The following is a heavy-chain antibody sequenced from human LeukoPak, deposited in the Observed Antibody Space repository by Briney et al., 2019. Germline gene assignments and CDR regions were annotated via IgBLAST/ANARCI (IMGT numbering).Heavy chain of an antibody. CDR3: ARDGEGGSVDY. J-gene: IGHJ4*02. Sequence: PGGSLRLSCAASGFTLISYSMNWVRQAPGKGLEWVSSISSSSSYIYYADSVKGRFTISRDNAKKSLYLQMNSLRAEDTAVYYCARDGEGGSVDYWGQGTLVTVSS. CDR1: GFTLISYS. D-gene: IGHD2-21*01. V-gene: IGHV3-21*01. CDR2: ISSSSSYI.